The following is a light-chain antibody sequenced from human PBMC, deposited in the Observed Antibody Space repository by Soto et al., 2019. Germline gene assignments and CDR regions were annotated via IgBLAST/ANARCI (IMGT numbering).Light chain of an antibody. CDR1: QSISSSY. J-gene: IGKJ4*01. Sequence: EIVLTQSPGTLSLSPGGRATLSCRASQSISSSYLGWYQQTPGQGPRLLIYGASSRATGIPDRFSGSGSGTDFTLRTSRLEPEDSAVDYCQQYGSSPTFGGGTKVDIK. V-gene: IGKV3-20*01. CDR2: GAS. CDR3: QQYGSSPT.